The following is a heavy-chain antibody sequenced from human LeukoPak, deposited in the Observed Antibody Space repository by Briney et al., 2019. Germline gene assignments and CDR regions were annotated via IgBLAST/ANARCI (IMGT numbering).Heavy chain of an antibody. CDR1: GFTFSSYG. V-gene: IGHV3-33*06. J-gene: IGHJ4*02. CDR2: IWYDGRNK. CDR3: AKLTPAYYDILTGISPIDY. Sequence: PGGSLRLSCAASGFTFSSYGMHWVCRAPGKGLEWVAVIWYDGRNKYYADSVKGRFTISRDNSKNKLYLQMNSLRAEDTAVYYCAKLTPAYYDILTGISPIDYWGQGTLVTVSS. D-gene: IGHD3-9*01.